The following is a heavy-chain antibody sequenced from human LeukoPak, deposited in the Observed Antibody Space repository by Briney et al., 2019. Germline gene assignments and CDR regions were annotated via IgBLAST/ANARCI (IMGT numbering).Heavy chain of an antibody. CDR2: IYYSGST. V-gene: IGHV4-39*01. J-gene: IGHJ5*02. Sequence: SETLFLTCTVSGGSISSSSYYWGWIRQPPGKGLDWIGSIYYSGSTYYNPSLKSRVTISVDTSKNQFSLKLSSVTAADTAVYYCARYKAAAGTDNWFDPWGQGTLVTVSS. D-gene: IGHD6-13*01. CDR3: ARYKAAAGTDNWFDP. CDR1: GGSISSSSYY.